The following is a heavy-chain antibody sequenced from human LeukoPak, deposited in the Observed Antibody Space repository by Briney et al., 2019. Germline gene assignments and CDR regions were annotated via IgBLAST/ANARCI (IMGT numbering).Heavy chain of an antibody. V-gene: IGHV1-18*01. D-gene: IGHD6-13*01. CDR1: GYTFTKEA. CDR3: ARVYASSWSYFDY. J-gene: IGHJ4*02. Sequence: ASVKVSCKAFGYTFTKEAISWVRQAPGQGLEWMGWISAYNGNTNYAQKLQGRVTMTTDTSTSTAYMELRSLRSDDTAVYYCARVYASSWSYFDYWGQGTLVTVSS. CDR2: ISAYNGNT.